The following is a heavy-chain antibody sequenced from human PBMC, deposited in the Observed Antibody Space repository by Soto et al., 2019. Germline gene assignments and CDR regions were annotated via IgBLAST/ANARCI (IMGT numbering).Heavy chain of an antibody. Sequence: SETLSLTCAVYGGSFSGYYWSWIRQPPGKGLEWIGEINHSGSTNYNPSLKSRVTISVDTSKNQFSLKLSSVTAADTAVYYCASLGLGRSTGGRGYWGQGTLVTVSS. V-gene: IGHV4-34*01. CDR3: ASLGLGRSTGGRGY. CDR1: GGSFSGYY. D-gene: IGHD2-8*02. CDR2: INHSGST. J-gene: IGHJ4*02.